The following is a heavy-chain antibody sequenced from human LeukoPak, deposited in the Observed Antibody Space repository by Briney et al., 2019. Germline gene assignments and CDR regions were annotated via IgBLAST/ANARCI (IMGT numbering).Heavy chain of an antibody. CDR3: ANGEPDAFDI. D-gene: IGHD1-14*01. J-gene: IGHJ3*02. CDR1: GFTFSSYG. CDR2: IRYDGSNK. Sequence: GGSLRLSCAASGFTFSSYGMHWVRQAPGKGLEWVAFIRYDGSNKYYADSVKGRFTISRDNSKNTLYLQMNSLRAEDTAVYYCANGEPDAFDIWGQGTMVTVSS. V-gene: IGHV3-30*02.